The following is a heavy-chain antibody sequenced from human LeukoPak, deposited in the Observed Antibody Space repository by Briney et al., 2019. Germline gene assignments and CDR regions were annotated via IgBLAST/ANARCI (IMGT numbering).Heavy chain of an antibody. Sequence: PGGSLRLSCAASGFTFSNFGMHWVRQAPGKGLEWVAFIRFDGTSEFYADSVKARFTISRDNAKNSLYLQMSSLRAEDTAVYYCVRHRTASDYWGQGALVTVSS. V-gene: IGHV3-30*02. D-gene: IGHD1-1*01. CDR1: GFTFSNFG. CDR2: IRFDGTSE. J-gene: IGHJ4*02. CDR3: VRHRTASDY.